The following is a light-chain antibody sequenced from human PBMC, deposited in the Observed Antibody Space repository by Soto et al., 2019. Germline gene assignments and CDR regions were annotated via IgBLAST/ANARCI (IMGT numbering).Light chain of an antibody. V-gene: IGKV3-20*01. CDR1: QRLSASD. Sequence: EIVLTQSPCTLSLSPGQRATLSCRASQRLSASDIAWYQQKPGQAPKFLIYGVSSRATGIPDRFSGSGSGTDFTLTISRLEPEDFAVYHCQQYGSSPLITFGQGTRLETK. J-gene: IGKJ5*01. CDR2: GVS. CDR3: QQYGSSPLIT.